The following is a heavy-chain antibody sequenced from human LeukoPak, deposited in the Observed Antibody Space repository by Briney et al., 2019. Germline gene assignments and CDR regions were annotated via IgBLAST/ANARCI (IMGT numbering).Heavy chain of an antibody. Sequence: PSETLSLTCTVSGGSISSASSYWGWIRQPPGKGLEWIGNIYYSGSTYYNPSLKSRVTISVDTSKNRFSLKLSSVTAADTAVYYCARYTRMGSSSWSFDYWGQGTLVTVPS. V-gene: IGHV4-39*07. CDR3: ARYTRMGSSSWSFDY. CDR2: IYYSGST. D-gene: IGHD6-13*01. CDR1: GGSISSASSY. J-gene: IGHJ4*02.